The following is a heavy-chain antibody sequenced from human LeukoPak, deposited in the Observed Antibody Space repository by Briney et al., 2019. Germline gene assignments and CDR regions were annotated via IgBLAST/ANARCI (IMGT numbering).Heavy chain of an antibody. D-gene: IGHD6-13*01. J-gene: IGHJ4*02. CDR2: IWNDGSYK. CDR3: ARDLWQQMIQGYDY. Sequence: GGSLRLSCAASGFTFTTYGMHWVRQAPGKGLEWVAVIWNDGSYKHYADSVRGRFTISRDDSKNTIYLQMNSLRAEDTAVYYCARDLWQQMIQGYDYWGQGTLVTVSS. CDR1: GFTFTTYG. V-gene: IGHV3-33*01.